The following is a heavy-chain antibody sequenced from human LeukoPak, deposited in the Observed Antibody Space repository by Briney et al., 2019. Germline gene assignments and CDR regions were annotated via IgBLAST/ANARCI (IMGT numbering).Heavy chain of an antibody. CDR3: ARDVSDTAMVIGSVSFDY. Sequence: SVKASCKASGGTFSSYAISWVRQAPGQGLEWMGGIIPIFGTANYAQKFQGRVTITTDESTSTAYMELSSLRSEDTAVYYCARDVSDTAMVIGSVSFDYWGQGTLVTVSS. CDR1: GGTFSSYA. J-gene: IGHJ4*02. D-gene: IGHD5-18*01. CDR2: IIPIFGTA. V-gene: IGHV1-69*05.